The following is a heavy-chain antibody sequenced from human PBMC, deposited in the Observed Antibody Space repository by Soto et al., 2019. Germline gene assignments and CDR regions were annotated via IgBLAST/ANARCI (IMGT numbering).Heavy chain of an antibody. CDR3: ARDIEGNYGFDY. D-gene: IGHD1-7*01. J-gene: IGHJ4*02. Sequence: PSETLSLTSTVSGGSISSYYWSWIRQPPGKGLEWIGYIYYSGSTNYNPSLKSRVTISVDTSKNQFSLKLSSVTAADTAVYYCARDIEGNYGFDYWGQGTLVTVSS. CDR1: GGSISSYY. V-gene: IGHV4-59*01. CDR2: IYYSGST.